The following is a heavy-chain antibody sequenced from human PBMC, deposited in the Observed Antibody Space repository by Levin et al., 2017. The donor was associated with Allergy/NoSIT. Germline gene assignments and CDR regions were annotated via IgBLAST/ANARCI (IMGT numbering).Heavy chain of an antibody. J-gene: IGHJ4*02. D-gene: IGHD2-15*01. CDR3: ARERLYCSGGSCYSPFDY. CDR2: IYYSGST. Sequence: KTSETLSLTCTVSGGSISSYYWSWIRQPPGKGLEWIGYIYYSGSTNYNPSLKSRVTISVDTSKNQFSLKLSSVTAADTAVYYCARERLYCSGGSCYSPFDYWGQGTLVTVSS. V-gene: IGHV4-59*01. CDR1: GGSISSYY.